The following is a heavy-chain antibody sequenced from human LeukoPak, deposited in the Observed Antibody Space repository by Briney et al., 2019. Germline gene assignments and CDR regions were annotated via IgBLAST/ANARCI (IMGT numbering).Heavy chain of an antibody. Sequence: GGSLRLSCAASGFTFSSYAMHWVRQAPGKGLEWVAVISYDGSNKYYADSVKGRFTISRDNSKNTLYLQMNSLRAEDTAVYYCATRLLSDAFDIWGQGTMVTVSS. CDR3: ATRLLSDAFDI. J-gene: IGHJ3*02. V-gene: IGHV3-30-3*01. D-gene: IGHD3-10*01. CDR1: GFTFSSYA. CDR2: ISYDGSNK.